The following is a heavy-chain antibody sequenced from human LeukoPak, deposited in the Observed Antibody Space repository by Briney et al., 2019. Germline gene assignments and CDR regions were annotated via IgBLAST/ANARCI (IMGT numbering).Heavy chain of an antibody. CDR2: INHSGST. CDR3: ARIVVVPAAMDV. CDR1: GGSFSGYY. D-gene: IGHD2-2*01. V-gene: IGHV4-34*01. Sequence: SETLSLTCAVYGGSFSGYYWSWIRQPPGKGLEWIGEINHSGSTNYNPSLKSRVTISVDTSKNQFSLKLSPVTAADTAVYYCARIVVVPAAMDVWGQGTTVTVSS. J-gene: IGHJ6*02.